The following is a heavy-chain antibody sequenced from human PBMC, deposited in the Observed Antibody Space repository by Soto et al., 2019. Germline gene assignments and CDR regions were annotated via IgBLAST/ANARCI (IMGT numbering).Heavy chain of an antibody. D-gene: IGHD3-3*01. V-gene: IGHV4-61*01. CDR3: ARGQRFSDWFDP. Sequence: SETLSLTWTVSGGSVSSGSDYWSWIRQPPGKGLEWIGYIYYSGSTHYNPSLKSRVTISLDTSKNQFSLRLLSVTDADTAVYYCARGQRFSDWFDPWGQGTLVTVSS. CDR2: IYYSGST. J-gene: IGHJ5*02. CDR1: GGSVSSGSDY.